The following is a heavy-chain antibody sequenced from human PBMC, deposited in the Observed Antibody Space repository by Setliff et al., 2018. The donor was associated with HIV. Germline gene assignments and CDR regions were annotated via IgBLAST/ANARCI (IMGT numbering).Heavy chain of an antibody. V-gene: IGHV4-39*01. CDR3: ARVPVAGANWFDP. CDR2: VSQSGST. D-gene: IGHD2-21*01. Sequence: SETLSPTCSVSGVSINRTDHYWGWIRQSPGKSLEWIGSVSQSGSTYYNPSLKSRITISVDRSKTLFSLKLISVTAADQGVYYCARVPVAGANWFDPWGLGTLVTVSS. J-gene: IGHJ5*02. CDR1: GVSINRTDHY.